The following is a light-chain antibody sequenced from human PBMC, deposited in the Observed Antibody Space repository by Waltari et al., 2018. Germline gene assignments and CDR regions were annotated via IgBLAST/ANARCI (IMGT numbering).Light chain of an antibody. J-gene: IGKJ1*01. CDR3: MQARQTPWT. CDR1: QSLLPSSGNSF. Sequence: DIVMTQSPLSLPVTPGEPASISCRSSQSLLPSSGNSFLDWYLQKPGQSPQLLIDLVSNRAAGVPDRFSGSGSGTDFTLKISRVEAEDVGVYFCMQARQTPWTFGQGTKVEIK. V-gene: IGKV2-28*01. CDR2: LVS.